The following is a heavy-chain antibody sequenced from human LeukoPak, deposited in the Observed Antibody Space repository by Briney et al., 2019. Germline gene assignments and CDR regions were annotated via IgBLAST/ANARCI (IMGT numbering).Heavy chain of an antibody. CDR3: ASHVTVLGTRGFDS. V-gene: IGHV4-4*02. J-gene: IGHJ4*02. D-gene: IGHD6-19*01. CDR2: ISHSGST. Sequence: PSETLSLTCAVSGGSISISNSNWWSWVRQPPGKGLEWIGEISHSGSTNYNPSLKSRVTISVDKSKNQFSLKLSSVTAADTAAYYCASHVTVLGTRGFDSWGRGTLVTVS. CDR1: GGSISISNSNW.